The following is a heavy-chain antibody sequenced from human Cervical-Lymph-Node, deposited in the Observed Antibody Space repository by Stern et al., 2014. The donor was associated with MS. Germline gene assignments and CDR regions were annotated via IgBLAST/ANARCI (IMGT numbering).Heavy chain of an antibody. CDR3: ARDRSTMVRGVRPRYYFDY. V-gene: IGHV1-46*01. CDR1: GYTFTSYY. D-gene: IGHD3-10*01. Sequence: QLVQSGAEVKKPGASVKVSCKASGYTFTSYYMHWVRQAPGQGLEWMGIINPSGGSTSYAQKVQGRVTMTRDTSTSTVYMELSSLRSEDTAVYYCARDRSTMVRGVRPRYYFDYWGQGTLVTVSS. J-gene: IGHJ4*02. CDR2: INPSGGST.